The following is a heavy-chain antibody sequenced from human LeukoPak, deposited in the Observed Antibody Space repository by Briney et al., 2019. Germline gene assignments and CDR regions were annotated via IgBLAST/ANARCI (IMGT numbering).Heavy chain of an antibody. Sequence: ASVKVSCKASGYTFTSYGISWVRQASGQGLEWMGWISAYNGNTNYAQKLQGRVTMTTDTSTSTAYMELRSLRSDDTAVYYCARVGPWGVVPAAIVKYGMDVWGQGTTVTVSS. D-gene: IGHD2-2*01. CDR2: ISAYNGNT. CDR1: GYTFTSYG. J-gene: IGHJ6*02. CDR3: ARVGPWGVVPAAIVKYGMDV. V-gene: IGHV1-18*01.